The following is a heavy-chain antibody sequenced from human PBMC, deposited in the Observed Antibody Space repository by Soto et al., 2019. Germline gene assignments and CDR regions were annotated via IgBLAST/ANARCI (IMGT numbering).Heavy chain of an antibody. CDR3: ARDTYDSSGYYYTYFDY. V-gene: IGHV3-33*01. Sequence: QVQLVESGGGVVQPGRSLRLSCAASGFTFSSYGMHWVRQAPGKGLEWVAVIWYDGSNKYYADSVKGRFTISRDNSKNTLYLQMNSLRAEDTAVYYCARDTYDSSGYYYTYFDYWGQGTLVTVSS. D-gene: IGHD3-22*01. CDR1: GFTFSSYG. J-gene: IGHJ4*02. CDR2: IWYDGSNK.